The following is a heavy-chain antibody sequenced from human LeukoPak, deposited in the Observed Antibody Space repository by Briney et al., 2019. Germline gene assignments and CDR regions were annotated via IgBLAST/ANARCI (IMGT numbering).Heavy chain of an antibody. CDR3: AKEGANYYDSSGYCLDY. V-gene: IGHV3-43*02. D-gene: IGHD3-22*01. CDR1: GFTFDDYA. J-gene: IGHJ4*02. CDR2: ISGDGGST. Sequence: PGRSLRLSCVASGFTFDDYAMHWVRPAPGKGLEWVSLISGDGGSTYYADSVKGRFTISRDNSKNSLYLQMNSLRTEDTAVYYCAKEGANYYDSSGYCLDYWGQGTLVTVSS.